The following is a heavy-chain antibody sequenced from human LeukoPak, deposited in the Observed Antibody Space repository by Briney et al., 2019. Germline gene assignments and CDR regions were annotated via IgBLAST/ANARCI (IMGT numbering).Heavy chain of an antibody. V-gene: IGHV3-30*02. CDR1: GFTFSSYG. CDR2: IRYDRNNK. D-gene: IGHD3-10*01. CDR3: AKDAEWFGERSHYFNY. Sequence: GGSLRLSCAASGFTFSSYGMHWVRQAPGKGLEWVAFIRYDRNNKYYADSVKGRFTVSRDNSKNTLYLQMNSLRAEETAVYYCAKDAEWFGERSHYFNYWGQGTLVTVSS. J-gene: IGHJ4*02.